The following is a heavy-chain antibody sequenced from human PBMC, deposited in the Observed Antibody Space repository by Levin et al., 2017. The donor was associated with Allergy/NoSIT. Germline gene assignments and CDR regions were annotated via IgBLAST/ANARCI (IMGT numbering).Heavy chain of an antibody. CDR1: GFTFSDYF. D-gene: IGHD4-17*01. CDR3: ARGGGNDYGYYGGGFDI. CDR2: ISSSSTDT. V-gene: IGHV3-11*03. J-gene: IGHJ3*02. Sequence: GESLKISCAASGFTFSDYFMSWIRQAPGKGLEWVAYISSSSTDTKYADSVKGRFTISRDNAKNSLYLQMNSLRAEDTAVYYCARGGGNDYGYYGGGFDIWGQGTMVTVSS.